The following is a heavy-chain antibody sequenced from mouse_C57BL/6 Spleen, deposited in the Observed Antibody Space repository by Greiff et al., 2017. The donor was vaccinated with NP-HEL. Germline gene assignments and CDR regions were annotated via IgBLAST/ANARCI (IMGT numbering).Heavy chain of an antibody. CDR1: GYTFTDYY. Sequence: EVQLQQSGPELVKPGASVKISCKASGYTFTDYYMNWVKQSHGKSLEWIGDINPNNGGTSYNQKFKGKATLTVDKSSSTAYMELRSLTSEDSAVYYCARRGYGYDPEAMDYWGQGTSVTVSS. CDR3: ARRGYGYDPEAMDY. D-gene: IGHD2-2*01. J-gene: IGHJ4*01. CDR2: INPNNGGT. V-gene: IGHV1-26*01.